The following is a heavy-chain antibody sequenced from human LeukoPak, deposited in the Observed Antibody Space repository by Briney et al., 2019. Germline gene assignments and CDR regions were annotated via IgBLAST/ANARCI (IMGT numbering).Heavy chain of an antibody. V-gene: IGHV1-18*01. D-gene: IGHD2-21*02. CDR2: ISAYNGNT. J-gene: IGHJ4*02. Sequence: ASVNVSCKASGYTFTSYGISWVRQAPGQGLEWMGWISAYNGNTNYAQKLQGRVTMTTDTSTSTAYMELRSLRSDDTAVYYCARDPIGVVVTARSIDYWGQGTLVTVSS. CDR3: ARDPIGVVVTARSIDY. CDR1: GYTFTSYG.